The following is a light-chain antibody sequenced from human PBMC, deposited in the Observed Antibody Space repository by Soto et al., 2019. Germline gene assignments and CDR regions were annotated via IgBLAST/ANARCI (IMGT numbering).Light chain of an antibody. Sequence: QSALTQPRSVSGSPGQSVSISCTGTSSDVGRYSYVSWYQQHPGKAPKLMIYDVSERPSGVPDRFSGSKSGNTASLTIYGLQAEDEADYYCCSYAATYTGVFGCATKVTVL. V-gene: IGLV2-11*01. CDR1: SSDVGRYSY. CDR2: DVS. J-gene: IGLJ1*01. CDR3: CSYAATYTGV.